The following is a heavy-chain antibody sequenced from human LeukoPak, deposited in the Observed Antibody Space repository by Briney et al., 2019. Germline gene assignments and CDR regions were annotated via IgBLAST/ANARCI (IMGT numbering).Heavy chain of an antibody. CDR3: ALGVGSYYYDSSGYPFDY. J-gene: IGHJ4*02. D-gene: IGHD3-22*01. Sequence: GGSLRLSCAASGSTFSRYWMSWVRQAPGKGLEWVANIKQDGSEKYYVDSVKGRFTISRDNAKNSLYLQMNSLRAEDTAVYYCALGVGSYYYDSSGYPFDYWGQGTLVTVSS. CDR1: GSTFSRYW. V-gene: IGHV3-7*01. CDR2: IKQDGSEK.